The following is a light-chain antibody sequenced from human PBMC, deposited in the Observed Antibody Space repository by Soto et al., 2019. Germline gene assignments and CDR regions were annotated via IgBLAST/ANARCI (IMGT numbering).Light chain of an antibody. CDR2: EVN. CDR3: SSYAGSSNV. V-gene: IGLV2-8*01. Sequence: QSALTQPASVSGSPGQSITISCTGASSDVGNCNYVSWYQQHPGKAPKLMIYEVNKRPSGVPDRFSGSKSGNTASLTVSGLQAEDEADYYCSSYAGSSNVFGTGTKVTVL. CDR1: SSDVGNCNY. J-gene: IGLJ1*01.